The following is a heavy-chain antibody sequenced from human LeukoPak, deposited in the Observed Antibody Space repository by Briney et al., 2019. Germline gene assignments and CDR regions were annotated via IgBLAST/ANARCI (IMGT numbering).Heavy chain of an antibody. D-gene: IGHD2-15*01. CDR1: GGSFSGYY. CDR2: IKHSGVT. J-gene: IGHJ4*02. Sequence: SETLSLTCAVYGGSFSGYYWSWIRQPPGKGLGWIGEIKHSGVTNYNPSLKSRLTMSVDTSKTQFSLRLTSVTAADTAVYYCARKSIEVSGRQPYDYWGQGTLVTVSS. CDR3: ARKSIEVSGRQPYDY. V-gene: IGHV4-34*01.